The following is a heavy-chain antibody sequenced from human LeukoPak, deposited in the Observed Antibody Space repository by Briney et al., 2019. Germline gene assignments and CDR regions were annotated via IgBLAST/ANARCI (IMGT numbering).Heavy chain of an antibody. CDR3: ARGPPNWGYDY. CDR1: GYTFTNLD. D-gene: IGHD7-27*01. CDR2: MSPNSGDT. Sequence: ASAKVSCKTSGYTFTNLDINWLRQATGQRPEWMGWMSPNSGDTGYAQKFQDRVTMTRNTSISTAYMELSSLRSDDTAVYYCARGPPNWGYDYWGPGTLVTVSS. J-gene: IGHJ4*02. V-gene: IGHV1-8*01.